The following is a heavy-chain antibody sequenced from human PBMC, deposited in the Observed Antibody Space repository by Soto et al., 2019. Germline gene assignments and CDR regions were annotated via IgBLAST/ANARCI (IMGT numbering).Heavy chain of an antibody. V-gene: IGHV1-69*13. Sequence: SVKVSCKASGGTFSSYAISWVRQAPGQGLEWMGGIIPIFGTANYAQKFQGRVTITADASTSTAYMELSSLRSEDTAVYYCAREGGYGSGSYYRNAAFDIWGQGTLVTVSS. CDR3: AREGGYGSGSYYRNAAFDI. J-gene: IGHJ3*02. CDR2: IIPIFGTA. D-gene: IGHD3-10*01. CDR1: GGTFSSYA.